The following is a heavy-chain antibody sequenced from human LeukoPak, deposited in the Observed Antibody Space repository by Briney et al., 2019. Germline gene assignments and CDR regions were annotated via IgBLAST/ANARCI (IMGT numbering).Heavy chain of an antibody. CDR1: GFTFSSYA. J-gene: IGHJ4*02. CDR3: AKDIDSSGYYGTLNY. V-gene: IGHV3-23*01. D-gene: IGHD3-22*01. Sequence: PGGSLRLSCAASGFTFSSYAMSWVRQAPGKGLEWVSAISGSGGSTYYADSVKGRFTISRDNSKKTLYLHMNSLRAEDTAVYYCAKDIDSSGYYGTLNYWGQGTLVTVSS. CDR2: ISGSGGST.